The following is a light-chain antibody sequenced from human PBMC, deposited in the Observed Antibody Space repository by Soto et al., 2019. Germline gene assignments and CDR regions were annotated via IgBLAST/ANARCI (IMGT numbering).Light chain of an antibody. V-gene: IGKV3-15*01. Sequence: ELVLPRYPATLSVSPGVIATLSCRASQSVSSSLAWYQQRPGQAPRLLVYGASNRATGIPARFSGSGSGTEFTLTISSLQSEDVAVYYCQQRSNWPWTFGQGAKVDIK. J-gene: IGKJ1*01. CDR2: GAS. CDR1: QSVSSS. CDR3: QQRSNWPWT.